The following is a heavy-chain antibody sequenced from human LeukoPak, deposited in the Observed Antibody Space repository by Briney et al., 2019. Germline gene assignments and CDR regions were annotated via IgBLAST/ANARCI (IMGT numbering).Heavy chain of an antibody. CDR1: GFTFNMYW. D-gene: IGHD2-15*01. CDR2: INMDGSPT. J-gene: IGHJ4*02. Sequence: PGGSLRLSCAASGFTFNMYWMHWVRQAPGKGLVWVSRINMDGSPTNYADSVKGRFTTSRDNAKNTLYLQVSSLRVEDTAVYYCARDRGGFFDSWGQGTLVTVSS. CDR3: ARDRGGFFDS. V-gene: IGHV3-74*01.